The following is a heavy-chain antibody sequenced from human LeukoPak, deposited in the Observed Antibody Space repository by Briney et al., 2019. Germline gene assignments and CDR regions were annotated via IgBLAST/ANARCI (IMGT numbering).Heavy chain of an antibody. CDR1: GFTFSSYW. D-gene: IGHD3-3*01. CDR2: ISYGGSNK. J-gene: IGHJ6*02. CDR3: AKSYDFWSGYYTDYYYYGMDV. Sequence: GGSLRLSCAASGFTFSSYWMSWVRQAPGKGLEWVAVISYGGSNKYYADSVKGRFTISRDNSKNTLYLQMNSLRAEDTAVYYCAKSYDFWSGYYTDYYYYGMDVWGQGTTVTVSS. V-gene: IGHV3-30*18.